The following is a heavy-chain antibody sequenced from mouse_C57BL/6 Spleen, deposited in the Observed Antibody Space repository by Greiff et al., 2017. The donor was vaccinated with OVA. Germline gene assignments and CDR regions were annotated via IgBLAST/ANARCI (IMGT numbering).Heavy chain of an antibody. CDR3: ARSDYYGSRTHY. J-gene: IGHJ2*01. CDR2: IHPNSGST. D-gene: IGHD1-1*01. Sequence: QVQLKQPGAELVKPGASVKLSCKASGYTFTSYWMHWVKQRPGQGLEWIGMIHPNSGSTNYNEKFKSKATLTVDKSSSTAYMQLSSLTSEDSAVYYCARSDYYGSRTHYWGQGTTLTVSS. CDR1: GYTFTSYW. V-gene: IGHV1-64*01.